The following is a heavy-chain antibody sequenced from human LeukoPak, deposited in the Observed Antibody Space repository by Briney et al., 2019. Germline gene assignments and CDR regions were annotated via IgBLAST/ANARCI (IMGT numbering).Heavy chain of an antibody. CDR1: GFTFSSYS. D-gene: IGHD6-19*01. V-gene: IGHV3-23*01. CDR3: AKGRSKWLVQFFDY. CDR2: ISGSGGST. Sequence: GGSLRLSCAASGFTFSSYSMNWVRQAPGKGLEWVSAISGSGGSTYYADSVKGRFTISRDNSKNTLYLQMNSLRAEDTAVYYCAKGRSKWLVQFFDYWGQGTLVTVSS. J-gene: IGHJ4*02.